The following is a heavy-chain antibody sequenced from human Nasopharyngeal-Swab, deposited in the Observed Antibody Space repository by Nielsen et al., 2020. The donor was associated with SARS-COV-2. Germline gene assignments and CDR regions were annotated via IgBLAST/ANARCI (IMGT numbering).Heavy chain of an antibody. V-gene: IGHV3-23*01. CDR2: ISGSGGST. CDR3: ARADTAMGDYYYYGMDV. CDR1: GFSFSGSA. Sequence: GESLKISCVASGFSFSGSAMSWVRQAPGKGLEWVSAISGSGGSTYYADSVKGRFTISRDNAKNSLYLQMNSLRAEDTAVYYCARADTAMGDYYYYGMDVWGQGTTVTVSS. D-gene: IGHD5-18*01. J-gene: IGHJ6*02.